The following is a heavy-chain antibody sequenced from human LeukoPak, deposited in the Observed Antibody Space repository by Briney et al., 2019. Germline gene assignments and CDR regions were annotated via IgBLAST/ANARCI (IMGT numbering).Heavy chain of an antibody. CDR3: ARDLLPLGSPRGHMVRGPFSWFDP. Sequence: SQTLSLTCTVSGGSISSGGYYWSWIRQHPGKGLEWIGYIYYSGSTYYNPSLKSRVTISVDTSKNQFSLQLNSVTPEDTAVYYCARDLLPLGSPRGHMVRGPFSWFDPWGQGTLVTVSS. CDR1: GGSISSGGYY. J-gene: IGHJ5*02. D-gene: IGHD3-10*01. V-gene: IGHV4-31*03. CDR2: IYYSGST.